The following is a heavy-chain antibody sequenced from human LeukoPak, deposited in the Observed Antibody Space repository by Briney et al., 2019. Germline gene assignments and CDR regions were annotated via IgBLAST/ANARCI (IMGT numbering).Heavy chain of an antibody. D-gene: IGHD1-26*01. Sequence: GGSLRLSCAASGFTFSSYWMSWVRQAPGKGLEWVANIKQDGSGKNYLGSAKGRFTISRDNAKNSLYLQMNSLRAEDTAVYYCYVGPTDYWGQGTLVTVSS. J-gene: IGHJ4*02. CDR3: YVGPTDY. V-gene: IGHV3-7*01. CDR1: GFTFSSYW. CDR2: IKQDGSGK.